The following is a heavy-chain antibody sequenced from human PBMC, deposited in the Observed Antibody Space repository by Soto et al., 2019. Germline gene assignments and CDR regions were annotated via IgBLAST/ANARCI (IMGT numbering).Heavy chain of an antibody. Sequence: GGSLRLSCAASGFTFSSYWMSWVRQAPGKGLEWVANIKQDGSEKYYVDSVKGRFTISRDNAKNSLYLQMNSLRAEDTAVYYCARDVPYSSLLGLQYYFDYWGQGTLVTVSS. CDR1: GFTFSSYW. D-gene: IGHD4-4*01. J-gene: IGHJ4*02. V-gene: IGHV3-7*01. CDR2: IKQDGSEK. CDR3: ARDVPYSSLLGLQYYFDY.